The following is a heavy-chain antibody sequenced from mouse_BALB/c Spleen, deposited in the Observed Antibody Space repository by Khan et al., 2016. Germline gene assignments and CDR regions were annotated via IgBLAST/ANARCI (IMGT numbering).Heavy chain of an antibody. CDR3: ARAPPRWYFDV. V-gene: IGHV3-2*02. J-gene: IGHJ1*01. Sequence: EVQLVESGPGLVKPSQSLSLTCTVAGYSITSDYAWNWIRQFPGNKLEWMGYISYSGSTSYNPSLKSRISITRDTSTNQFFLQLNSVTTEDTATSYGARAPPRWYFDVWGAGTTVTVSS. CDR1: GYSITSDYA. CDR2: ISYSGST.